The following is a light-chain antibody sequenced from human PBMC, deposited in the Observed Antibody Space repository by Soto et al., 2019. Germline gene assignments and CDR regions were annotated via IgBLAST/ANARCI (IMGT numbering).Light chain of an antibody. V-gene: IGKV3-20*01. CDR1: QSVSSTH. CDR3: HQYGSSPQT. Sequence: EIVLTQSPGTLSLSPGDRATLFCRASQSVSSTHLAWYHQKPGQAPRLLIYGASTRASGIPDRFSSSGSGTDFTLTISRLETEDFAVYYCHQYGSSPQTFGQGTKVDIK. J-gene: IGKJ1*01. CDR2: GAS.